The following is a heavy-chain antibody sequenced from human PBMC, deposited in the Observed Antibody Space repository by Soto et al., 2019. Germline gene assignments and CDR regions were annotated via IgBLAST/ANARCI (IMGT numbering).Heavy chain of an antibody. CDR1: GFNFTNHW. D-gene: IGHD2-21*02. Sequence: GSLRLPCSASGFNFTNHWMHWVRQAPGKGLVWVSLITSDGKSKAYAESVKGRFAISRDNAKNTVYLQMNGLTVEDTAVYYCARESGDWPLNWFDPWGQGTLVTVYS. CDR2: ITSDGKSK. V-gene: IGHV3-74*01. CDR3: ARESGDWPLNWFDP. J-gene: IGHJ5*02.